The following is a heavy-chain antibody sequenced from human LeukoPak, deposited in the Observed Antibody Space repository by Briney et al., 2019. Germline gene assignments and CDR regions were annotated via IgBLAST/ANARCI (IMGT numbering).Heavy chain of an antibody. V-gene: IGHV4-4*07. J-gene: IGHJ5*02. Sequence: SETLSLTCTVSGGSISSYYWSWIRRPAGKGLEWIGRIYSSGTTTYNPSLKSRVTMSVDTAKNQVSLRLSSVTAADTAVYYCARDSGTTGEVKFDPWGQGSLVTVSS. CDR2: IYSSGTT. CDR3: ARDSGTTGEVKFDP. D-gene: IGHD3-10*01. CDR1: GGSISSYY.